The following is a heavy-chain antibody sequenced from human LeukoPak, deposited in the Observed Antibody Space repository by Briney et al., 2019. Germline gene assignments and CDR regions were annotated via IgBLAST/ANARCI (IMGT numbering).Heavy chain of an antibody. V-gene: IGHV4-39*07. D-gene: IGHD3-10*01. CDR2: IYYSGSA. CDR3: ARDKTMVRGVIPKGYNWFDP. Sequence: SETLSLTCTVSGGSISSSSYYWGWIRQPPGKGLEWIGSIYYSGSAYYNPSLKSRVTISVDTSKNQFSLKLSSVTAADTAVYYCARDKTMVRGVIPKGYNWFDPWGQGTLVTVSS. CDR1: GGSISSSSYY. J-gene: IGHJ5*02.